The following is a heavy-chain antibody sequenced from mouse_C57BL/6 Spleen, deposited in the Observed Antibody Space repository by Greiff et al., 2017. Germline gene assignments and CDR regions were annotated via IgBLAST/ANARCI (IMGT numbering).Heavy chain of an antibody. CDR1: GYTFTSYW. Sequence: QVQLQQPGAELVKPGASVQLSCKASGYTFTSYWMHWVKQRPGRGLEWIGRIDPHSGGTKYNEKFKSKATLTVDKPSSTAYMQRSSLTSEDSAVYYGARDYLYAMDYWGQGTSVTVSS. CDR2: IDPHSGGT. D-gene: IGHD1-1*02. V-gene: IGHV1-72*01. CDR3: ARDYLYAMDY. J-gene: IGHJ4*01.